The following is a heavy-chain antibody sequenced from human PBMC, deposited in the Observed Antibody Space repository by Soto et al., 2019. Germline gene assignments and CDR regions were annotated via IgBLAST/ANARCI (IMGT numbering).Heavy chain of an antibody. D-gene: IGHD6-6*01. CDR1: GYRFTDKA. J-gene: IGHJ5*02. V-gene: IGHV1-3*01. Sequence: ASVKVSCKASGYRFTDKALHWVRQAPGQRLEWMGWINPANGNTKYSEKFQGRVTITRDTSTNTAYMDLSSLRSEDTAAYYCARVSSSFKGNWFDPWGQGTLVTVSS. CDR3: ARVSSSFKGNWFDP. CDR2: INPANGNT.